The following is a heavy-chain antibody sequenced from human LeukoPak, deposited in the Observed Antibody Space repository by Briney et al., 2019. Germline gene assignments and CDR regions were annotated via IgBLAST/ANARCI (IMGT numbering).Heavy chain of an antibody. J-gene: IGHJ6*02. Sequence: GGSLRLSCAASGFTFSSYAMSWVRQAPGKGLEWVSAISGSGGSTYYADSVKGRFTISRDNSKNTLYLQMNSLRAEDTAVYYCAKVLSVTRYYWYGMDVWGQGTTVTVSS. D-gene: IGHD4-17*01. CDR1: GFTFSSYA. CDR3: AKVLSVTRYYWYGMDV. V-gene: IGHV3-23*01. CDR2: ISGSGGST.